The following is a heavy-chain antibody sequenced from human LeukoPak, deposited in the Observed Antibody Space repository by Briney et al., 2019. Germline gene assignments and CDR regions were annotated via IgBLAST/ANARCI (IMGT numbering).Heavy chain of an antibody. Sequence: GGSLRLSCSASAFTFSSYVIHWVRQAPGKGLEYVSAISSNGGRTYYADSVKGRFTISRDNSKKALFLQMSSLRAEDTAVYYCAIAAAATEALDIWGQGTMVTVS. CDR1: AFTFSSYV. CDR3: AIAAAATEALDI. V-gene: IGHV3-64D*06. CDR2: ISSNGGRT. J-gene: IGHJ3*02. D-gene: IGHD6-13*01.